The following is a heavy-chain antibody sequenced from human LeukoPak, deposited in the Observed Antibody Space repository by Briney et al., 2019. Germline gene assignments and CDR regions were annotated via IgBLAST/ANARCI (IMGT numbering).Heavy chain of an antibody. Sequence: GGSLRLSCAVSGFTFSAYAMSWVRQAPGKGLEWVSAMSGSAGMTYYADSVKGRFSISRDNSKNTLHLQMNSLRAEDTAVYYCAKGAMPYYDGSGYNYFDYWGQGTPVTASS. J-gene: IGHJ4*02. CDR1: GFTFSAYA. V-gene: IGHV3-23*01. D-gene: IGHD3-22*01. CDR2: MSGSAGMT. CDR3: AKGAMPYYDGSGYNYFDY.